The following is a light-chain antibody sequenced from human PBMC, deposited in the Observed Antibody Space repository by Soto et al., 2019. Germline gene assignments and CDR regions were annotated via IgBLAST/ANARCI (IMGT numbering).Light chain of an antibody. CDR3: QKSYNTLT. V-gene: IGKV1-39*01. CDR1: QSISSY. J-gene: IGKJ3*01. Sequence: DIQMTQSPSSLSASVGDRITITCRASQSISSYLNWYQQKPRKAPKLLIYAASNLESGVPSRFSGSGSGTDFTLTISSLQPEDFVTYYCQKSYNTLTFGPGTKVDIK. CDR2: AAS.